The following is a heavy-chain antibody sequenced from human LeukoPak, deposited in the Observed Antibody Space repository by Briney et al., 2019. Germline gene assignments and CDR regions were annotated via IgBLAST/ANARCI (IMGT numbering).Heavy chain of an antibody. V-gene: IGHV3-30*18. J-gene: IGHJ3*02. CDR3: AKGIAVAGTDAFDI. Sequence: GGSLRLSCAASGFTFSSYGMHWVRQAPGKGLEWVAVIPYDGSNKYYADSVKGRFTISRDNSKNTLYLQMNSLRAEDTAVYYCAKGIAVAGTDAFDIWGQGTMVTVSS. D-gene: IGHD6-19*01. CDR1: GFTFSSYG. CDR2: IPYDGSNK.